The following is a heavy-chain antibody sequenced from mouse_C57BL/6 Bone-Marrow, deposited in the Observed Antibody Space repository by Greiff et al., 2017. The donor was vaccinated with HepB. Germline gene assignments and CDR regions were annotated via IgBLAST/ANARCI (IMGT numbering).Heavy chain of an antibody. J-gene: IGHJ3*01. CDR3: ARSSDYAWFAY. CDR1: GYTFTSYW. CDR2: IYPSDSET. Sequence: VQLQQPGAELVRPGSSVKLSCKASGYTFTSYWMDWVKQRPGQGLEWIGNIYPSDSETHYNQKFKDKATLTVDKSSSTAYMQLSSLTSEDSAVYYCARSSDYAWFAYWGQGTLVTVSA. D-gene: IGHD2-4*01. V-gene: IGHV1-61*01.